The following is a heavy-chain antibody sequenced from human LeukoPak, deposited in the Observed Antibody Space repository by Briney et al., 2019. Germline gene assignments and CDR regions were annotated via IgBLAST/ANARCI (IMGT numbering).Heavy chain of an antibody. CDR1: GGSISSYY. CDR3: ARGGNTFWDAFDI. J-gene: IGHJ3*02. Sequence: PSETLSLTCTVSGGSISSYYWSWIRQPPGKGLEWIGYIYYNGSTNYNPSLKSRVTISVDTSKNQFSLKLSSVTAADTAVYYCARGGNTFWDAFDIWGQGTMVTVSS. V-gene: IGHV4-59*01. CDR2: IYYNGST. D-gene: IGHD3-3*01.